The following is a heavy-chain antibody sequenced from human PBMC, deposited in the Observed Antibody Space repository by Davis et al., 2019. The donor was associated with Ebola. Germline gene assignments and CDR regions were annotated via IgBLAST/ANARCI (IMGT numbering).Heavy chain of an antibody. CDR2: IYYSGST. CDR3: ARGGHPYDIRPSWFDP. CDR1: GGSISSSSYY. J-gene: IGHJ5*02. D-gene: IGHD3-9*01. V-gene: IGHV4-31*03. Sequence: SETLSLTCTVSGGSISSSSYYWSWIRQHPGKGLEWIGYIYYSGSTYYNPSLKSRVTISVDTSKNQFSLKLSSVTAADTAVYYCARGGHPYDIRPSWFDPWGQGTLVTVSS.